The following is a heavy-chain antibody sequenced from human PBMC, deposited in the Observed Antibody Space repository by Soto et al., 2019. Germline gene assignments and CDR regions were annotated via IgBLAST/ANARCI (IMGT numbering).Heavy chain of an antibody. Sequence: GGSLRLSCTASGFTFSSYAMSWVRQAPGKELEWVSTISGNSGKTNYAESVKGRFSISRDNSKNTVHLQLDSLRAEDTAVYFCTKLGFVLMELYYFHQWGHGTLVTVSS. CDR3: TKLGFVLMELYYFHQ. J-gene: IGHJ4*01. CDR2: ISGNSGKT. CDR1: GFTFSSYA. D-gene: IGHD2-8*01. V-gene: IGHV3-23*01.